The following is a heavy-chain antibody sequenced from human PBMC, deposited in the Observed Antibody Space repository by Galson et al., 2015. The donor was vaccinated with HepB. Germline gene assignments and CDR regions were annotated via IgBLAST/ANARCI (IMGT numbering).Heavy chain of an antibody. CDR1: GYTFTSYG. CDR2: IGAYNGNT. D-gene: IGHD2-2*01. Sequence: SVKVSCKASGYTFTSYGISWVRQAPGQGLEWMGWIGAYNGNTNYAQKLQGRVTMTTDTSTSTAYMELRSLRSDDTAVYYCARDEGTSDIVVVPAAPGGYWFDPWGQGTLVTVSS. V-gene: IGHV1-18*04. CDR3: ARDEGTSDIVVVPAAPGGYWFDP. J-gene: IGHJ5*02.